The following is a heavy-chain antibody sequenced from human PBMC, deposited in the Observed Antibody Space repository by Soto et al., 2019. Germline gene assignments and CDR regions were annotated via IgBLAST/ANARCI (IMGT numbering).Heavy chain of an antibody. CDR3: ASPVIYSYGPVVYFDY. CDR1: GFTFSNAW. V-gene: IGHV3-7*01. J-gene: IGHJ4*02. Sequence: PGGSLRLSCAASGFTFSNAWMSWVRQAPGKGLEWVANIKQDGSEKYYVDSVKGRFTISRDNAKNSLYLQMNSLRAEDTAVYYCASPVIYSYGPVVYFDYWGQGTLVTVSS. CDR2: IKQDGSEK. D-gene: IGHD5-18*01.